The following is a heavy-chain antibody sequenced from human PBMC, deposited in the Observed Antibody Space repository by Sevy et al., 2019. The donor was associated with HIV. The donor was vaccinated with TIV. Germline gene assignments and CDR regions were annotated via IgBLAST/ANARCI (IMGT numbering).Heavy chain of an antibody. CDR2: FDPEDGET. CDR3: AASREYYEDSSGYLDY. D-gene: IGHD3-22*01. V-gene: IGHV1-24*01. J-gene: IGHJ4*02. Sequence: GAVKVSCKVSGYTLTKLSMHWVRQAPRKGLERMGRFDPEDGETIFAKKFQGRVTMIEDTSTDTAYMELSNLRSEDTAVYYCAASREYYEDSSGYLDYWGQGTLVSVSS. CDR1: GYTLTKLS.